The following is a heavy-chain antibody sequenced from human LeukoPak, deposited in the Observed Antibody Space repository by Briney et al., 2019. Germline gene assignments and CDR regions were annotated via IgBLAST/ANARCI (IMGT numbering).Heavy chain of an antibody. Sequence: GGSLRLSCAASGFTFSDYEMNWVRQAPGKGLEWVSYISSRGTSISYADSVKGRFTISRDNAKNALYLQMNSLRAEDTAVYYCARDLYGAFDIWGQGTVVIASS. J-gene: IGHJ3*02. CDR3: ARDLYGAFDI. CDR2: ISSRGTSI. D-gene: IGHD2-8*01. CDR1: GFTFSDYE. V-gene: IGHV3-48*03.